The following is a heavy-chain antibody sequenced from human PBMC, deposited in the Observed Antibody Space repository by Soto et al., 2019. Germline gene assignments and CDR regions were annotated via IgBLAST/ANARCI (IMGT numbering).Heavy chain of an antibody. Sequence: AESLKISCKGSGYSFTSYWISWVRQMPGKGLEWMGRIDPSDSYTNYSPSFQGHVTISADKSISTAYLQWSSLKASDTAMYYCARKHSDLRSGYYDGGDYYSRIDVLRQGTTVTVS. CDR2: IDPSDSYT. CDR3: ARKHSDLRSGYYDGGDYYSRIDV. V-gene: IGHV5-10-1*01. CDR1: GYSFTSYW. J-gene: IGHJ6*02. D-gene: IGHD3-3*01.